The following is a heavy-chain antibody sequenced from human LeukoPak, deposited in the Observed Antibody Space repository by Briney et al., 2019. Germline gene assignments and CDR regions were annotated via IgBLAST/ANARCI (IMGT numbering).Heavy chain of an antibody. CDR3: ARSRVVEDYMDV. J-gene: IGHJ6*03. CDR2: ICYDGSNK. V-gene: IGHV3-33*01. D-gene: IGHD3-3*01. CDR1: GFTFSSYG. Sequence: PGGSLRLTCAASGFTFSSYGMHWVRQAPGKGLEWVAVICYDGSNKYYADSVKGRFTISRDNSKNTLYLQMNSLRAEDTAVYYCARSRVVEDYMDVWGKGTTVTVSS.